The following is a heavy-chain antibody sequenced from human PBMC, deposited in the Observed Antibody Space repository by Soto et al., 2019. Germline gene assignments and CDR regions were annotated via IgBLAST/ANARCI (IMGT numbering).Heavy chain of an antibody. V-gene: IGHV3-7*01. CDR1: GFTFGTYW. CDR2: INQDGSEK. CDR3: SRSLDS. J-gene: IGHJ4*02. Sequence: GGSLRLSCAASGFTFGTYWMDWVRQTPGKGLEWVANINQDGSEKNYVDSVKGRFTIYRDNAKNSLYLQMSSLTAEDSALYYCSRSLDSWGQGTLVTVSS.